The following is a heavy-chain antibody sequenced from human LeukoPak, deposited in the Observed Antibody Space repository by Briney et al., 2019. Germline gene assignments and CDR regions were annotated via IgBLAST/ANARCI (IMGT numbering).Heavy chain of an antibody. CDR1: GFTFSSYA. V-gene: IGHV3-30*04. CDR2: ISYDGSNK. CDR3: ARTYSSTVRGSYYFDY. D-gene: IGHD3-10*01. J-gene: IGHJ4*02. Sequence: PGGSLRLSCAASGFTFSSYAMHWVRQAPGKGLEWVAVISYDGSNKYYADSVKGRLTISRDNSKNTLYLQMNSLRAEDTAVYYCARTYSSTVRGSYYFDYWGQGTLVTVS.